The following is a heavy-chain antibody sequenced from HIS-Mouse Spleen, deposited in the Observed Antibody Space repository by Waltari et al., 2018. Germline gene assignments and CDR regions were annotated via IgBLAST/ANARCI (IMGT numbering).Heavy chain of an antibody. CDR1: GGSFSGYY. V-gene: IGHV4-34*01. Sequence: QVQLQQWGAGLLKPSETLSLTCAVYGGSFSGYYWSWIRQPPGKGLEWIGEINHSGRTNYNPALKSRVTISVDTSKNQFSLKLSSVTAADTAVYYCARGQVGGMVVAAPNWFDPWGQGTLVTVSS. D-gene: IGHD2-15*01. CDR3: ARGQVGGMVVAAPNWFDP. J-gene: IGHJ5*02. CDR2: INHSGRT.